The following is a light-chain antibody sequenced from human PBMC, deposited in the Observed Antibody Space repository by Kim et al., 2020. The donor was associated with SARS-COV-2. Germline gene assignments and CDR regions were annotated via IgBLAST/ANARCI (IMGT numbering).Light chain of an antibody. V-gene: IGLV3-21*02. Sequence: SYELTQPPSVSVAPGQTATITCEGDKVGRQNVHWYQQKSGQAPVLVVYDDSDRPSGIPERFSGSNSGNTATLTFSRVEVGDEADYYCQVWENSRDHVVFGGGTQLTVL. J-gene: IGLJ2*01. CDR2: DDS. CDR3: QVWENSRDHVV. CDR1: KVGRQN.